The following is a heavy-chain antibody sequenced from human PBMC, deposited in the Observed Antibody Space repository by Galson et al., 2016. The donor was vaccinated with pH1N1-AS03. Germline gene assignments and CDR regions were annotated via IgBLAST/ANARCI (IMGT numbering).Heavy chain of an antibody. CDR3: IKEGNRLQSRRSDAFDI. CDR1: GFTFRTFS. V-gene: IGHV3-64D*06. D-gene: IGHD5-18*01. CDR2: ISENGINT. Sequence: SLRLSCAASGFTFRTFSIYWVRQAPGKGLEYVSGISENGINTYYADPVKARFTISRDKSKNTVYLQMSSLRTEDTAVYYCIKEGNRLQSRRSDAFDIWGRGTMVTVSS. J-gene: IGHJ3*02.